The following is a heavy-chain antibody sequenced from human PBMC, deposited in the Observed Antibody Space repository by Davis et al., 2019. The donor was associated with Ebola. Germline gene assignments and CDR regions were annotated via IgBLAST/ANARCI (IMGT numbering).Heavy chain of an antibody. CDR1: GVSISRHY. J-gene: IGHJ4*02. D-gene: IGHD3-10*01. Sequence: PSETLSLPCTVSGVSISRHYWSWIRQPPGKRLEWFWSIYYTGNAYYNPSLASRATISVDTSKNQFSLKLTSVTAADTAMYYCSERGSSVWGQGTLVTVSS. V-gene: IGHV4-59*03. CDR2: IYYTGNA. CDR3: SERGSSV.